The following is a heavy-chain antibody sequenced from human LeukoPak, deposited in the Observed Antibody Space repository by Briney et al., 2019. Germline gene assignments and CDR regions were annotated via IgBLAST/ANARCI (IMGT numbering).Heavy chain of an antibody. V-gene: IGHV3-23*01. D-gene: IGHD3-10*01. CDR2: ISGSGGST. Sequence: GGSLRLSCAASGFTFSSYAMSWVRQAPGKGLEWVSAISGSGGSTYYADSVKGRFTISRDNSKDTLYLQMNSLRAEDTAVYYCAKDRYRMVRGVGFDYWGQGTLVTVSS. CDR1: GFTFSSYA. J-gene: IGHJ4*02. CDR3: AKDRYRMVRGVGFDY.